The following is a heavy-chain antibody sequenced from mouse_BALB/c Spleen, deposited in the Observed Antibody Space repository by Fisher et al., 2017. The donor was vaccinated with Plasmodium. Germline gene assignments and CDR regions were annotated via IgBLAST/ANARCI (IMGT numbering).Heavy chain of an antibody. J-gene: IGHJ4*01. D-gene: IGHD2-1*01. V-gene: IGHV1-77*01. CDR3: TRGNYGAMDY. Sequence: DKFKGKATLTSDKSSSTAYMELSSLTSEDSAVYYCTRGNYGAMDYWGQGTSVTVSS.